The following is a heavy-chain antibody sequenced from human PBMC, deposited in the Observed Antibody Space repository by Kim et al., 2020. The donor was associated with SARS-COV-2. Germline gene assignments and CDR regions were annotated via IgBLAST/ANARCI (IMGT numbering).Heavy chain of an antibody. D-gene: IGHD6-19*01. Sequence: ASVKVSCKASGYTFTSYYMHWVRQAPGQGLEWMGIINPSGGSTSYAQKFQGRVTMTRDTSTSTVYMELSSLRSEDTAVYYCARIGYSSGWYAFPNYYYYGMDAWGQGTTVTVSS. CDR3: ARIGYSSGWYAFPNYYYYGMDA. CDR2: INPSGGST. V-gene: IGHV1-46*01. J-gene: IGHJ6*02. CDR1: GYTFTSYY.